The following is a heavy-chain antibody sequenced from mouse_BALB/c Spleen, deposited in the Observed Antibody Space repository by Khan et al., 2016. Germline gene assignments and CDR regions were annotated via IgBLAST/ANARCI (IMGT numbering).Heavy chain of an antibody. J-gene: IGHJ2*01. V-gene: IGHV1-15*01. CDR3: TTTADY. Sequence: QVQLQQSGAELVRPGASVTLSCKASGYTFTDYEMHWVKQTPVHGLEWLGAIDPETGGTAYNQKFKGKATLTADKSSSTAYMELRSLTSEDSAVYYCTTTADYWGQGTTLTVSS. CDR2: IDPETGGT. D-gene: IGHD1-2*01. CDR1: GYTFTDYE.